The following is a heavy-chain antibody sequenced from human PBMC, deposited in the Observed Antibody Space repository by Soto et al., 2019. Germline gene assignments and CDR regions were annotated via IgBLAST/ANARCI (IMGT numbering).Heavy chain of an antibody. J-gene: IGHJ4*02. Sequence: QVQLVESGGGVVQPGRSLRLSCAASGFTFSSYGMHWVRQAPGKGLEWVAVISNDGSNKYYADSVKGRFTISRDNSKNTLYLQTNSQRAEDTAVYYCAKEWVYDSSGWSFDYWGQGTLVTVSS. CDR3: AKEWVYDSSGWSFDY. V-gene: IGHV3-30*18. CDR2: ISNDGSNK. D-gene: IGHD3-22*01. CDR1: GFTFSSYG.